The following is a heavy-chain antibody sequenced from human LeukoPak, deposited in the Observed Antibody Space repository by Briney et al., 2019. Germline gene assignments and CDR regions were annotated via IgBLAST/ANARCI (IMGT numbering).Heavy chain of an antibody. D-gene: IGHD2-15*01. CDR3: ARVDGSPDS. Sequence: ASVKVSCKASGYTFTRYDINWVRQATGQGLEWMGWVNPKSGYTGYAQKFQGRVTITRDTFINTAYMELSSLRSEDTAVYYCARVDGSPDSWGQGTLVTVSS. CDR2: VNPKSGYT. V-gene: IGHV1-8*03. J-gene: IGHJ4*02. CDR1: GYTFTRYD.